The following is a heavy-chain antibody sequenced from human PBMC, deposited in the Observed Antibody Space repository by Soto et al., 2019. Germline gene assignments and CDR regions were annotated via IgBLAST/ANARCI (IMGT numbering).Heavy chain of an antibody. CDR1: GFTFSSYA. J-gene: IGHJ4*02. CDR2: ISYDGSNK. V-gene: IGHV3-30-3*01. D-gene: IGHD1-26*01. CDR3: AREPVGATFSTFNY. Sequence: QVQLVESGGGVVQPGRSLRLSCAASGFTFSSYAMHWVRQAPGKGLEWVAVISYDGSNKYYADSVKGRFTISRDNSKNTLYLQMNSLRAEDTAVYYCAREPVGATFSTFNYWGQGTLVAVSS.